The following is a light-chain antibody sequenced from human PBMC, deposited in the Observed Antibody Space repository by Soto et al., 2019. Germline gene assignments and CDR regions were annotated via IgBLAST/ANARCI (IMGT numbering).Light chain of an antibody. V-gene: IGKV3-15*01. Sequence: EIVLTQSPGTLSLSPGERATLSCRASQSVTSNYLAWYQQKPGQAPRLLIYDASSRATGIPARFSGSGSGTDFTLTISSLQSEDFAVYYCQQYNNWPRTFGQGTKVDIK. J-gene: IGKJ1*01. CDR1: QSVTSN. CDR3: QQYNNWPRT. CDR2: DAS.